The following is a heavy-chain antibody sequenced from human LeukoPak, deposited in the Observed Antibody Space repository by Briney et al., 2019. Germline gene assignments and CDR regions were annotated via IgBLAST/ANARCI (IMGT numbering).Heavy chain of an antibody. Sequence: ASVKVSCKASGYTFTGYYMHWVRQAPGQGLEWMGWINPNSGGTNYAQKFQGRVTMTRDTSISTAYMELSRLRSDDTAVYYCARDRDIVPNWFDPWGQGTLVTVSS. V-gene: IGHV1-2*02. J-gene: IGHJ5*02. CDR2: INPNSGGT. CDR1: GYTFTGYY. D-gene: IGHD2-15*01. CDR3: ARDRDIVPNWFDP.